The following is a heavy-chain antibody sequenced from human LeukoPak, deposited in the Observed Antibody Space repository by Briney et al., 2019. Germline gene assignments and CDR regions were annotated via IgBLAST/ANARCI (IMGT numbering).Heavy chain of an antibody. D-gene: IGHD2-2*01. CDR2: ISSSSSYI. Sequence: PGGSLRLSCAASGFTFSSYSMNWVRQAPGKGLELVSSISSSSSYIYYADSVKGRFTISRDNAKNSLYLQMNSPRAEDTAVYYCARDWDLGYCSSTSCLSGVGFDYWGQGTLVTVSS. CDR1: GFTFSSYS. CDR3: ARDWDLGYCSSTSCLSGVGFDY. J-gene: IGHJ4*02. V-gene: IGHV3-21*01.